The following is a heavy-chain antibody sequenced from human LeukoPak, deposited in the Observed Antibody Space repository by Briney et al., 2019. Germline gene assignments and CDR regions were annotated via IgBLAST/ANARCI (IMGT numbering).Heavy chain of an antibody. V-gene: IGHV4-39*07. CDR1: GGSISSSSYY. CDR2: IYYSGST. CDR3: ARDSI. Sequence: SETLFLTCTASGGSISSSSYYWGWIRQPPGKGLEWIGSIYYSGSTYYNPSLKSRVTISVDTSKNQFSLKLSSVTAADTAVYYCARDSIWGQGTMVTVSS. J-gene: IGHJ3*02.